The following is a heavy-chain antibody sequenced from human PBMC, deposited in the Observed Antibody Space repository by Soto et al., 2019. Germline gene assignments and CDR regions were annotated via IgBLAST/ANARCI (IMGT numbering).Heavy chain of an antibody. CDR2: IYYSGST. D-gene: IGHD1-26*01. Sequence: SETLSLTCTVSGGSISSYYWSWIRQPPGKGLEWIGYIYYSGSTNYNPSLKSQVTISVDTSNNQFSQKLSSVTAADTAVYYGARTQRGSGSYSPYYYYYMDVWGKGTTVTVSS. CDR1: GGSISSYY. V-gene: IGHV4-59*01. CDR3: ARTQRGSGSYSPYYYYYMDV. J-gene: IGHJ6*03.